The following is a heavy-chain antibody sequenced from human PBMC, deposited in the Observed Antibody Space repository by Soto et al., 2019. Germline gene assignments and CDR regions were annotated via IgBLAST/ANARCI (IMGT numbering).Heavy chain of an antibody. CDR1: GFTFSSFT. Sequence: QVQLVESGGGVVQPGRSLRLSCAASGFTFSSFTMIWVRQAPGEGLEWVALVSYDGSSTFYADSVKGRFTIFRDNSKNTVYLHMKSLRPDDTAIYYCARGSRAFRFLEWLFWGQGTLVTVSS. J-gene: IGHJ4*02. CDR3: ARGSRAFRFLEWLF. V-gene: IGHV3-30-3*01. D-gene: IGHD3-3*01. CDR2: VSYDGSST.